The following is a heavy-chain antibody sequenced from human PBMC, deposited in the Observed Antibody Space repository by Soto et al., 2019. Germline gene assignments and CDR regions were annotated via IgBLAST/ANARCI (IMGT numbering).Heavy chain of an antibody. D-gene: IGHD1-26*01. Sequence: WVRQDTGQGLEWMGWINTNTGNPTYAQGFTGRFVFSLDTSVSTAYLQICSLKAEDTAVYYCARGGSWFDPWGQGTLVTVSS. CDR3: ARGGSWFDP. CDR2: INTNTGNP. V-gene: IGHV7-4-1*01. J-gene: IGHJ5*02.